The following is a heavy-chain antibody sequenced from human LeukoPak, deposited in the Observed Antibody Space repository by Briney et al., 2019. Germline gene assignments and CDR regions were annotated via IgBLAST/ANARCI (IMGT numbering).Heavy chain of an antibody. CDR2: IWYDGSHK. CDR3: ARGIPIPATHPIDY. CDR1: GFTFTSYG. J-gene: IGHJ4*02. Sequence: TGGSLRLSCAASGFTFTSYGMHWVRQAPGKGLEWVGMIWYDGSHKKYADSVETRFSISRDTSKNTLYLQMNSLGADDTAVYYCARGIPIPATHPIDYWGQGSLVTVSS. D-gene: IGHD2-21*01. V-gene: IGHV3-33*03.